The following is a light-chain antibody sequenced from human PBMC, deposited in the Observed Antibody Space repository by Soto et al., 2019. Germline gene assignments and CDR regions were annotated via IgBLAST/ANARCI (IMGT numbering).Light chain of an antibody. CDR3: QQYGSSPIT. CDR1: HSVGGL. Sequence: EIVLTQSPATLSLSPGDRATLSCRASHSVGGLLAWYQQKPGQAPRLLIYGASSRATGIPDRFSGSGSGTDFTLTISRLEPEDFAVYYCQQYGSSPITFGQGTRLEIK. V-gene: IGKV3-20*01. CDR2: GAS. J-gene: IGKJ5*01.